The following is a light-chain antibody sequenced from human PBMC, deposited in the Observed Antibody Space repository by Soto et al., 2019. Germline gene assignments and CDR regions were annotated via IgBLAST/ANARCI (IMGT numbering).Light chain of an antibody. CDR3: QQYGSSPTT. J-gene: IGKJ1*01. Sequence: IELTQSPGTLSLSPGARATLSCRASHIVTSNYLAWYQQKPGQAPRLLFFGASIRATGIPDRFSGSGSGTDLTITISRLEPEDSAVYYCQQYGSSPTTFGQGAKVDIK. V-gene: IGKV3-20*01. CDR2: GAS. CDR1: HIVTSNY.